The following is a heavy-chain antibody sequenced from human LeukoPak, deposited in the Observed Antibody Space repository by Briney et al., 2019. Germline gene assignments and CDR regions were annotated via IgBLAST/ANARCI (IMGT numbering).Heavy chain of an antibody. V-gene: IGHV3-21*01. CDR2: ISSSSYI. Sequence: GGSLRLSCAASGFTFSSYSMNWVRQAPGKGLEWVSSISSSSYIYYADSVKGRFTISRDNAKNSLYLQMSSLRAEDTAVYYCARDMSGSFHTDYWGQGTLVTVSS. J-gene: IGHJ4*02. CDR3: ARDMSGSFHTDY. CDR1: GFTFSSYS. D-gene: IGHD1-26*01.